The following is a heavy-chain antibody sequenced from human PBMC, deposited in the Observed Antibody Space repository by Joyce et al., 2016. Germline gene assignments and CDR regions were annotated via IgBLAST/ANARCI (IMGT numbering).Heavy chain of an antibody. D-gene: IGHD2-2*01. J-gene: IGHJ4*02. CDR3: ARALVPAAAFDF. CDR1: GYAFISYY. Sequence: QVQLVQSGAEVKKPGASVRVSCKASGYAFISYYVHWVRQAPGQGLDWRGIISPGGGGTNYAQKFLGRVTLNRDTSTNTVYLDLSSLRSEDTAIYYCARALVPAAAFDFWGQGTLVTVSS. V-gene: IGHV1-46*01. CDR2: ISPGGGGT.